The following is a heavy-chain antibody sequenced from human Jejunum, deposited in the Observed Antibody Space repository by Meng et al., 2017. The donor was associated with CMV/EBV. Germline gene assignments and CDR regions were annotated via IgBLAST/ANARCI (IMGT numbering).Heavy chain of an antibody. CDR3: ATHPRRLLIPPPFDY. CDR1: GGTFSTYA. CDR2: IIPAYGTT. J-gene: IGHJ4*02. D-gene: IGHD2/OR15-2a*01. V-gene: IGHV1-69*05. Sequence: QGQLVQAGGEVKTPGSSVKVSCKASGGTFSTYAISWVRQAPVQGLEWMGGIIPAYGTTTYAPKFQGRVTITTVESTGTVYVELPTLGSEDTAVYYCATHPRRLLIPPPFDYWGQGTLVTVSS.